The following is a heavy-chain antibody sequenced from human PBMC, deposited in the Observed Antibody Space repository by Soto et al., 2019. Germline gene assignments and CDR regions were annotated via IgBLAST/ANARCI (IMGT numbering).Heavy chain of an antibody. V-gene: IGHV4-59*01. J-gene: IGHJ5*02. D-gene: IGHD3-16*01. CDR3: ASGGNWFDP. CDR2: MYYNGNI. CDR1: GGSISNYY. Sequence: ETLSLTCNVSGGSISNYYWTWIRQSPEKGLEWIGYMYYNGNINYNPSLKSRVTISIDTSKNQFSLTLKSVSAADTAVYYCASGGNWFDPWGQGVLVTVSS.